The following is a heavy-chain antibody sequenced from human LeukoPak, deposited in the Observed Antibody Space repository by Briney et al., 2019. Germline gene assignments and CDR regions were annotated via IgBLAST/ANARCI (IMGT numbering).Heavy chain of an antibody. Sequence: SETLSLTCTVSGYSISTSYYWGWIRQPPGKGLEWIGSIYHSGNTYYNPSLKSRVTISVDTPKNQFSLKLNSVTAADTAVYYCARAGYGDSDFDYWGQGTLATVSS. J-gene: IGHJ4*02. CDR1: GYSISTSYY. CDR3: ARAGYGDSDFDY. V-gene: IGHV4-38-2*02. CDR2: IYHSGNT. D-gene: IGHD4-17*01.